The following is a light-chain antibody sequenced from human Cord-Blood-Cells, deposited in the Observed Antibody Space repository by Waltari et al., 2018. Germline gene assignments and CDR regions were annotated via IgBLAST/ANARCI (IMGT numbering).Light chain of an antibody. Sequence: QSALTQPASVSGSPGQSITISCTGTSSDVGGYNYVSWYQQHQGTAPKLLIYDVSKRPSGVSNRFSGSKSGNTASLTISGLQAEDEADYYCSSYTSSSTLVFGGGTKLTVL. V-gene: IGLV2-14*01. CDR3: SSYTSSSTLV. J-gene: IGLJ3*02. CDR1: SSDVGGYNY. CDR2: DVS.